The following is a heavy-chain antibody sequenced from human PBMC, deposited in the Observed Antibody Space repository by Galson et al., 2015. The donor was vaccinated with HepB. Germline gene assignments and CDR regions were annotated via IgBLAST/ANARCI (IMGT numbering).Heavy chain of an antibody. D-gene: IGHD3-22*01. Sequence: SLRLSCAASGFTVSSNYMSWVRQAPGKGLEWVSVIYSGGSTYYADSVKGRFTISRDNSKNTLYLQMNSLRAEDTAVYYCARVPYYYDSSGYYPSPYYGMDVRGQGTTVTVSS. J-gene: IGHJ6*02. CDR3: ARVPYYYDSSGYYPSPYYGMDV. CDR1: GFTVSSNY. CDR2: IYSGGST. V-gene: IGHV3-53*01.